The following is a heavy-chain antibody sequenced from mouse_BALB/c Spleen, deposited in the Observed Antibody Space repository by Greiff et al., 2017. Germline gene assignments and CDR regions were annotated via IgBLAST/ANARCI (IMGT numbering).Heavy chain of an antibody. D-gene: IGHD3-2*01. V-gene: IGHV3-2*02. CDR2: ISYSGST. Sequence: EVKLLESGPGLVKPSQSLSLTCTVTGYSITSDYAWNWIRQFPGNKLEWMGYISYSGSTSYNPSLKSRISITRDTSKNQFFLQLNSVTTEDTATYYCAKDSSGTWAMDYWGQGTSVTVSS. CDR1: GYSITSDYA. CDR3: AKDSSGTWAMDY. J-gene: IGHJ4*01.